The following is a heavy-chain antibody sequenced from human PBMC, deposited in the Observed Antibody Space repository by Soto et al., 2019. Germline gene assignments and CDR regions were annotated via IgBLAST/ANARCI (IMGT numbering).Heavy chain of an antibody. CDR1: GYAFTSYG. V-gene: IGHV1-18*04. D-gene: IGHD2-2*01. J-gene: IGHJ6*01. CDR2: ISAYNGNT. CDR3: ARMGYCSSTSCYGGMEV. Sequence: ASVKVSCKASGYAFTSYGISWVRQAPGQGLEWMGWISAYNGNTNYAQKLQGRVTMTTDTSTSTAYMELRSLRSDDTAVYYCARMGYCSSTSCYGGMEVWGQGTTVTVSS.